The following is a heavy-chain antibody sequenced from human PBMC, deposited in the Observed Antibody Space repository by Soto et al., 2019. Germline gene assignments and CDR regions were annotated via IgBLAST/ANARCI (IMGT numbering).Heavy chain of an antibody. D-gene: IGHD6-19*01. CDR1: GGSFSGYD. CDR3: VRDSGNGWKDY. J-gene: IGHJ4*02. CDR2: INHSGSS. V-gene: IGHV4-34*01. Sequence: SETLSLTCAVYGGSFSGYDWTWIRQPPGTGLEWIGEINHSGSSNYNPSLKSRVTMSVDKPKNQFSLKLSSVTAADTAVYYCVRDSGNGWKDYWGQGTLVTVSS.